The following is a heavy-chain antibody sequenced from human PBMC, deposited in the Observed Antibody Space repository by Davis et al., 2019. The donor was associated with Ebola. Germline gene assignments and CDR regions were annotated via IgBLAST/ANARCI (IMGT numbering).Heavy chain of an antibody. CDR3: ARLFYDLSRTSWFDP. CDR2: IYYSGST. V-gene: IGHV4-31*02. CDR1: GFTFSSYAMH. Sequence: LRLSCSASGFTFSSYAMHWIRQHPGKGLEWIGNIYYSGSTYYNPSLKSRVTISVDTSKNQFSLKLSSVTAADTAVYYCARLFYDLSRTSWFDPWGQGTLVTVSS. D-gene: IGHD3-3*01. J-gene: IGHJ5*02.